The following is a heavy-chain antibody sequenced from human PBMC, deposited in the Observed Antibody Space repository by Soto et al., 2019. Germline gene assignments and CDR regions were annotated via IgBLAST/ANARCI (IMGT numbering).Heavy chain of an antibody. V-gene: IGHV3-23*01. D-gene: IGHD5-12*01. J-gene: IGHJ4*02. CDR3: AVGGDVVGTIGHFY. CDR1: GFTFSTSA. Sequence: VQLLESGGGLVQPGGSLRLSCATSGFTFSTSAMTWVRQAPGKGLEWVSSITDGGGLTYYADSVKGRCTISRDNSKKTLSLQMSSLKTDDTAVYYCAVGGDVVGTIGHFYWGQGTLVTVSS. CDR2: ITDGGGLT.